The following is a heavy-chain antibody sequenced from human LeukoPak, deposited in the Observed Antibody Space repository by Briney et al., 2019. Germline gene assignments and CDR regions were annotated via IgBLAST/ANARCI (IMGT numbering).Heavy chain of an antibody. J-gene: IGHJ5*02. CDR2: INHSGST. V-gene: IGHV4-34*01. D-gene: IGHD5-18*01. CDR3: ARGLAGTAMVKNNWFDP. Sequence: SETLSLACAVDGGSFRGYYWSWIRQPPGKGREWFGEINHSGSTNYNPSLKSRVPISVDTSKTHFSLKLSSVTAADTAVYYCARGLAGTAMVKNNWFDPRGEGNLVTVSS. CDR1: GGSFRGYY.